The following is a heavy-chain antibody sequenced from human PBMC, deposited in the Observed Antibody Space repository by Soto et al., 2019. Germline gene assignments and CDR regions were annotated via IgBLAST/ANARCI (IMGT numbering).Heavy chain of an antibody. V-gene: IGHV1-3*01. CDR2: INAGNSNT. Sequence: ASVKVSCKASGYTFTNYAMHWVRQAPGQRLEWMGWINAGNSNTKYSQKFQGRVSITRDTSASTAYMELSSLRSEDTAVYYCARGGPLIDYWGQGTLVTVSS. CDR3: ARGGPLIDY. J-gene: IGHJ4*02. CDR1: GYTFTNYA. D-gene: IGHD3-10*01.